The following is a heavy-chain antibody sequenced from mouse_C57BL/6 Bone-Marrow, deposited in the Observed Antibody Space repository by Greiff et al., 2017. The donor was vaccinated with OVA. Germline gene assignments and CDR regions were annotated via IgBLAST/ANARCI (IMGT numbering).Heavy chain of an antibody. CDR2: ISSGGDYI. D-gene: IGHD1-1*01. CDR3: TRDYGSLLFDY. V-gene: IGHV5-9-1*02. Sequence: EVKLEESGEGLVKPGGSLKLSCAASGFTFSSYAMSWVRQTPEKRLEWVAYISSGGDYIYYADTVKGRFTISRDNARNTLYLQMSSLKSEDTAMYYCTRDYGSLLFDYWGQGTTLTVSS. CDR1: GFTFSSYA. J-gene: IGHJ2*01.